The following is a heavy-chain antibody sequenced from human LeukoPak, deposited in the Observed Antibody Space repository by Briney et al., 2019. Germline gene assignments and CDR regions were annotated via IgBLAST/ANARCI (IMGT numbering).Heavy chain of an antibody. V-gene: IGHV4-34*01. J-gene: IGHJ6*02. CDR3: ARGRTPVARGYYGMDV. Sequence: SETLSLTCAVYGVSFSGYYWSWIRQPPGKGLEWIGEINHSGSTNYNPSLKSRVTISVDTSKNQFSLKLSSVTAADTAVYYCARGRTPVARGYYGMDVWGQGTTVTVSS. CDR2: INHSGST. D-gene: IGHD4-23*01. CDR1: GVSFSGYY.